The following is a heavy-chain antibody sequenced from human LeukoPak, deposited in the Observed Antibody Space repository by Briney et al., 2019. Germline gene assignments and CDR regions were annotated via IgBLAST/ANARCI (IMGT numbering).Heavy chain of an antibody. D-gene: IGHD7-27*01. CDR3: IRIRTGEHQYGMDV. Sequence: GGFLRLSCAASGFTFSTYDMHWVRHATGKGLEWVSAIDTVGNTYYAGSVKGRFTISRENAWNSLYLQMDSLRDGDTAVYYCIRIRTGEHQYGMDVWGQGTTVTVSS. J-gene: IGHJ6*02. CDR2: IDTVGNT. CDR1: GFTFSTYD. V-gene: IGHV3-13*01.